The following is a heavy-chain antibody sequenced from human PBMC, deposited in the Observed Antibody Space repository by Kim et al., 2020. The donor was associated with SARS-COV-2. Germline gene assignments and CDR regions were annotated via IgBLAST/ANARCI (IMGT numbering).Heavy chain of an antibody. J-gene: IGHJ6*02. Sequence: ASVKVSCKASGYTFTSYDINWVRQATGQGLEWMGWMNPNSGNTGYAQKFQGRVTMTRNTSISTAYMELSSLRSEDTAVYYCASSSQYQLLYYYGMDVWGQGTTVTVSS. CDR2: MNPNSGNT. V-gene: IGHV1-8*01. CDR1: GYTFTSYD. D-gene: IGHD2-2*01. CDR3: ASSSQYQLLYYYGMDV.